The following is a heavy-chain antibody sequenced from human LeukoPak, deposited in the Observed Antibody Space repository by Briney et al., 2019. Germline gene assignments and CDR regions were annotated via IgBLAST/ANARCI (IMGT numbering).Heavy chain of an antibody. D-gene: IGHD2/OR15-2a*01. CDR1: GGSISTNGYY. J-gene: IGHJ5*02. Sequence: SETLSLTCTMSGGSISTNGYYWGWIRQPPGKGLEWIGSFGHGRNAFSNPSLKSRVTISVDTSKNQFSLRLSSVTAADTAMYYCGRHAPYSNFDLWGRGTLVTVSS. CDR3: GRHAPYSNFDL. V-gene: IGHV4-39*01. CDR2: FGHGRNA.